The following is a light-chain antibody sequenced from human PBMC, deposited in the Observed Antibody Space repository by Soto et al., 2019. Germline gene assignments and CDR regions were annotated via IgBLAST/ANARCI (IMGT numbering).Light chain of an antibody. Sequence: QSVLTQPASLNGSPGQSITISCTGTSSDVGGYNFVSWYQQLPGNAPKLLIYDVTIRPSGVSDRFSGSKSGTTASLTISGLQAEDEADYYCCSYASSTIYVFGTGTKVTVL. V-gene: IGLV2-14*03. J-gene: IGLJ1*01. CDR3: CSYASSTIYV. CDR2: DVT. CDR1: SSDVGGYNF.